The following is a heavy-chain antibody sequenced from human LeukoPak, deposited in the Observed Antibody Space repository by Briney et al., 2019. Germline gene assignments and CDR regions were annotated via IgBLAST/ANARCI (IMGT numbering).Heavy chain of an antibody. J-gene: IGHJ4*02. V-gene: IGHV1-69*13. CDR3: ARGQDGYSSYYFDY. Sequence: SVKVSCKASGGTFISYAMSRVRQAPGQGLEWMGGIIPIFGTANYAQKFQGRVTITADESTSTAYMELSSLRSEDTAVYYCARGQDGYSSYYFDYWGQGTLVTVSS. D-gene: IGHD6-13*01. CDR1: GGTFISYA. CDR2: IIPIFGTA.